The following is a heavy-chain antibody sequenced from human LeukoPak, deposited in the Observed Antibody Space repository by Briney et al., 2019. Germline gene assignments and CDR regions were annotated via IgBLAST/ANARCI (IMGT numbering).Heavy chain of an antibody. CDR3: AKGPIAWGNFYMEY. CDR2: ISSDGNNR. J-gene: IGHJ4*01. V-gene: IGHV3-30*18. D-gene: IGHD7-27*01. CDR1: GFIFSSYG. Sequence: PGGSLGLSCAASGFIFSSYGMYWVRQAPGKGLEWVAVISSDGNNRNYGDSVKDRFTISRDNSKKTLYLQMNSLRPEDTAVYYCAKGPIAWGNFYMEYWGQGTLATVSS.